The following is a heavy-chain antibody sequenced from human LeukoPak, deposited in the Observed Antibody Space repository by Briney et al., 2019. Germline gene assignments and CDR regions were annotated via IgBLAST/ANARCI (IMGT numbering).Heavy chain of an antibody. Sequence: SETLSLTCTVSGGSISSYYWSRIRQPPGKGLEWFGYIYYSGSTNYNPSLKSRVTISVDTSKNQFSLKLSSVTAADTAVYYCARVTEGVVVTFFDYWGQGTLVTVSS. CDR3: ARVTEGVVVTFFDY. CDR2: IYYSGST. CDR1: GGSISSYY. D-gene: IGHD3-22*01. J-gene: IGHJ4*02. V-gene: IGHV4-59*01.